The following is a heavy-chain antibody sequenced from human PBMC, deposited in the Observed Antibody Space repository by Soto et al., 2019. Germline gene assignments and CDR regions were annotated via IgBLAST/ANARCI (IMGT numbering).Heavy chain of an antibody. J-gene: IGHJ4*02. CDR1: GGSISSGDYS. V-gene: IGHV4-30-2*01. D-gene: IGHD4-17*01. CDR2: IYHSGST. Sequence: SSETLSLTCAVSGGSISSGDYSWSWIRQPPGKGLEWIGYIYHSGSTYYNPSLKSRVTISVDRSKNQFSLKLSSVTAADTAVYYCARGSPVTTEYWGQGTLVTAPQ. CDR3: ARGSPVTTEY.